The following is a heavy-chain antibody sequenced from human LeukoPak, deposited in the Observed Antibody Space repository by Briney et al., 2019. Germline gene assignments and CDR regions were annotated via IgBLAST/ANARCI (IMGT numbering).Heavy chain of an antibody. V-gene: IGHV1-69*05. J-gene: IGHJ5*02. CDR2: IIPIFGTA. CDR3: ARGRRWLASNWFDP. CDR1: GGTFSSYA. D-gene: IGHD6-19*01. Sequence: ASVKVSCKASGGTFSSYAISWVRQAPGQGLEWMGGIIPIFGTANYAQKFQGRVTITTDESTSTAYMELSSLRSEDTAVYYCARGRRWLASNWFDPWGQGTLVTVSS.